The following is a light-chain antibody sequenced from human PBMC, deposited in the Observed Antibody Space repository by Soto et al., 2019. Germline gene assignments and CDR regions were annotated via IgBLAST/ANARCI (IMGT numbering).Light chain of an antibody. CDR2: LEGSGSY. CDR1: SGHSSYI. V-gene: IGLV4-60*02. J-gene: IGLJ3*02. CDR3: PTWDSNTHRV. Sequence: QSVLTQSSSASASLGSSVKLTCTLSSGHSSYIIAWHQQQPGKAPRYLMKLEGSGSYNKGSGVPDRFSGSSSGADRYLTISTLQFEQEGDYYSPTWDSNTHRVFGGGTKLTVL.